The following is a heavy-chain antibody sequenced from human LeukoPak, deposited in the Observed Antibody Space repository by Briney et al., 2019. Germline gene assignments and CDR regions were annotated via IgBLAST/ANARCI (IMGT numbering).Heavy chain of an antibody. Sequence: GGSLRLSCAASGFTFSSYWMSWVRQAPGKGLEWVANIKQDGSEKYYVDSVKGRFTISRDNAKNSLYLQMNSLRAEDPALYHCARDGGLVRGDAFDIWGQGTMVTVSS. CDR2: IKQDGSEK. CDR1: GFTFSSYW. CDR3: ARDGGLVRGDAFDI. V-gene: IGHV3-7*03. J-gene: IGHJ3*02.